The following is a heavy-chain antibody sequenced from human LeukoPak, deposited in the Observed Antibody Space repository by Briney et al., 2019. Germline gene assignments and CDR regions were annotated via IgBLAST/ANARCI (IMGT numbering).Heavy chain of an antibody. CDR3: AKCNGVTCYSSSDY. V-gene: IGHV3-48*01. CDR1: GFTFSSYN. J-gene: IGHJ4*02. CDR2: ISSSSSTI. D-gene: IGHD2-15*01. Sequence: GGSLRLSCAASGFTFSSYNMNWVRQAPGKGLEWVSYISSSSSTIYYADSVKGRFTISRDNAKNSLYLQMNSLRAEDTAVYYCAKCNGVTCYSSSDYWGQGTLVTVSS.